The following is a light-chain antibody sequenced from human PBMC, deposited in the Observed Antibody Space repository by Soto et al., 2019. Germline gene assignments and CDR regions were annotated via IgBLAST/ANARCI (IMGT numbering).Light chain of an antibody. V-gene: IGKV1-5*01. CDR2: DAS. CDR1: QSISSR. Sequence: DIQMTQSPSTLSASVGDRVTITCRASQSISSRLAWYQQKPGKAPKLLIYDASNLESGVSSRFSGSGSGTEFTLTISSLQPDDFATYYCQQYNSYSLTFGGGTKVEIK. CDR3: QQYNSYSLT. J-gene: IGKJ4*01.